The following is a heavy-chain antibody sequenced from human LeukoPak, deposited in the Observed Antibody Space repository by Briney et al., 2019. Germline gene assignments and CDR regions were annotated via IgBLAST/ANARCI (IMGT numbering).Heavy chain of an antibody. V-gene: IGHV1-18*01. CDR3: ARGRSAAAEIKDNWFDP. J-gene: IGHJ5*02. D-gene: IGHD6-13*01. CDR2: ISAYNGNT. Sequence: ASVKASCKASGYTFTSFGISWVRQAPGQGLEWMGWISAYNGNTNYAQKLQGRVTMTTDTSTSTAYMELRSLRPDDTAVYYCARGRSAAAEIKDNWFDPWGQGTLVTVSS. CDR1: GYTFTSFG.